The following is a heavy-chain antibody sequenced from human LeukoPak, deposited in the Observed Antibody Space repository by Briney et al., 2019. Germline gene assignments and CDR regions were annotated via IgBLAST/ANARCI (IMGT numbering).Heavy chain of an antibody. J-gene: IGHJ4*02. CDR3: ARGRSAWFDC. CDR2: ISSSDSTI. CDR1: GFTFSSFV. V-gene: IGHV3-48*02. D-gene: IGHD3-10*01. Sequence: GGSLRLSCAASGFTFSSFVMNWVRQAPGKGLEWVSYISSSDSTIYYADSVKGRFTISRDSAKNSLYLQMNSLRDEDTAVYFCARGRSAWFDCWGQGTLVTVSS.